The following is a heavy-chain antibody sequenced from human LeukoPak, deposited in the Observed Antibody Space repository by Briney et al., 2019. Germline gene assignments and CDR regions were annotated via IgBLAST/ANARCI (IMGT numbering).Heavy chain of an antibody. J-gene: IGHJ4*02. Sequence: GASVKVSCKASGGTFSSYAISWVRQAPGQGLEWMGGIIPIFSTANYAQKFQGRVTITTDESTSTAYMELSSLRSEDTAVYYCARDGVWNGDYVVYWGQGTLVTVSS. CDR2: IIPIFSTA. D-gene: IGHD1-1*01. V-gene: IGHV1-69*05. CDR3: ARDGVWNGDYVVY. CDR1: GGTFSSYA.